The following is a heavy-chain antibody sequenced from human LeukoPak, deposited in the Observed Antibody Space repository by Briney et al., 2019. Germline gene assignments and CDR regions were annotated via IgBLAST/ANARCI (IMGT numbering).Heavy chain of an antibody. D-gene: IGHD2-21*01. CDR3: VTGWYCGGDCPDY. Sequence: GVSVKVSCKASGYTFTSYSMHWVRQAPGQGLEWMGIINPSGGSTSYAQKLQGRVSMTRDTSTSTVYMEMSSLRSEDTAVYYCVTGWYCGGDCPDYWGQGALVTVSS. CDR1: GYTFTSYS. V-gene: IGHV1-46*04. J-gene: IGHJ4*02. CDR2: INPSGGST.